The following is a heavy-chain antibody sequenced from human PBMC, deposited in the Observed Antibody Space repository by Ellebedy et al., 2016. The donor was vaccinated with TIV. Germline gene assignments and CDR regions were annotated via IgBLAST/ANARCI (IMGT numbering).Heavy chain of an antibody. Sequence: GESLKISCQVSGSKFADFWIGWVRHMPGKGLEWIAILYPGDPLPTYSPSFQGQVTISVDRSINTAYVQWSSLRASDTAMYYCARTVDTTLGSYYFDFWGQGTLVSVSS. J-gene: IGHJ4*02. V-gene: IGHV5-51*01. CDR1: GSKFADFW. D-gene: IGHD3-10*01. CDR2: LYPGDPLP. CDR3: ARTVDTTLGSYYFDF.